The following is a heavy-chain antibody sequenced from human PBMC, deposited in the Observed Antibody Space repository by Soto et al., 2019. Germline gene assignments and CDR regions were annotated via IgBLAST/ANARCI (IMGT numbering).Heavy chain of an antibody. D-gene: IGHD3-22*01. J-gene: IGHJ4*02. CDR3: ARVYYYDSCLDY. Sequence: GASVKVSCKASGYTFTSYAINWVRQATGQGLEWMGWMNPNSGNTGYAQKFQGRVTMTRNTSISTAYMELSSLRSEDTAVYYCARVYYYDSCLDYWGQGTLVTVSS. CDR2: MNPNSGNT. V-gene: IGHV1-8*01. CDR1: GYTFTSYA.